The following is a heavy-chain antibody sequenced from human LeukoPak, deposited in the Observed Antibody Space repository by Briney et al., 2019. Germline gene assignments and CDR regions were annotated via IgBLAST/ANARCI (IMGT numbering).Heavy chain of an antibody. V-gene: IGHV3-73*01. CDR2: IRSTANGYAT. J-gene: IGHJ5*02. Sequence: GGSLRLSCAASGFTFSGSALHWVRQASGKGLEWVGRIRSTANGYATAYAASVKGRFTISRDNSKNTLYLQMNSLRAEDTAVYYCAKAQEGPRAGGWFDPWGQGTLVTVSS. CDR3: AKAQEGPRAGGWFDP. CDR1: GFTFSGSA. D-gene: IGHD2-15*01.